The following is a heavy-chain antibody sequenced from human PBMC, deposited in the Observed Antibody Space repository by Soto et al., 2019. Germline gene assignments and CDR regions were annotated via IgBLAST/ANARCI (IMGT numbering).Heavy chain of an antibody. CDR2: IYYSGST. J-gene: IGHJ5*02. V-gene: IGHV4-31*03. CDR3: ARAHRIAAAANWFDP. D-gene: IGHD6-13*01. CDR1: GGSISSGGYY. Sequence: QVQLQESGPGLVKPSQTLSLTCTVSGGSISSGGYYWSWIRQHPGKGLEWIGYIYYSGSTYYNPSLTNGVTISVATSKNQFSLKLSSVTAADTAVYYCARAHRIAAAANWFDPWGQGTLVTVSS.